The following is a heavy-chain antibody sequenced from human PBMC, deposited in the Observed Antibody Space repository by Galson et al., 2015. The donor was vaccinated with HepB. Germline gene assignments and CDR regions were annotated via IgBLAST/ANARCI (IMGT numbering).Heavy chain of an antibody. CDR3: ARWELSPRRAFDY. CDR2: IIPIFGTA. J-gene: IGHJ4*02. V-gene: IGHV1-69*13. CDR1: GGTFSSYA. Sequence: SVKVSCKASGGTFSSYAISWVRQAPGQGLEWMGGIIPIFGTANYAQKFQGRVTITADESTSTAYMELRSLRSDDTAVYYCARWELSPRRAFDYWGQGTLVTVSS. D-gene: IGHD1-26*01.